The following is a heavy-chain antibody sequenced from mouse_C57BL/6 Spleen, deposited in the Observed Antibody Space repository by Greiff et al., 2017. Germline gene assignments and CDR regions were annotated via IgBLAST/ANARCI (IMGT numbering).Heavy chain of an antibody. Sequence: QVQLQQPGAELVRPGSSVKLSCKASGYTFTSYWMHWVKQRPIQGLEWIGNIDPSDSETHYNQKFKDKATLTVDKSSSTAYMQLSSLTSEDSAVYYCARSPYYYGSSYCYFDVWGTGTTVTVSS. V-gene: IGHV1-52*01. D-gene: IGHD1-1*01. CDR1: GYTFTSYW. CDR3: ARSPYYYGSSYCYFDV. CDR2: IDPSDSET. J-gene: IGHJ1*03.